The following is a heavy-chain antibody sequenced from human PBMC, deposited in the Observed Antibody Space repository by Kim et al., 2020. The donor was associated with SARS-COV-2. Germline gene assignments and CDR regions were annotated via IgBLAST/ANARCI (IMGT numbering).Heavy chain of an antibody. D-gene: IGHD3-22*01. CDR3: TTDRKGGGYGTEGY. J-gene: IGHJ4*02. V-gene: IGHV3-15*01. Sequence: GGSLRLSCAASGFTFSNAWMSWVRQAPGKGLEWVGRIKSKTDGGTTDYAAPVKGRFTISRDDSKNTLYLQMNSLKTEDTAVYYCTTDRKGGGYGTEGYWGQGTLVTVSS. CDR1: GFTFSNAW. CDR2: IKSKTDGGTT.